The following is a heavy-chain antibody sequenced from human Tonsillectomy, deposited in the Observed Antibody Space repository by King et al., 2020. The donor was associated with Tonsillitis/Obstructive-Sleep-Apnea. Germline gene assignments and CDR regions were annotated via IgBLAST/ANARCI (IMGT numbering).Heavy chain of an antibody. J-gene: IGHJ3*02. CDR3: AKASIWSETVMAEDAFHI. D-gene: IGHD5-18*01. Sequence: DVQLVESGGGLVQPGGSLRLSCAASGFTFSSYAMSWVRQAPGKGLEWVSSISGSGGSTYYGDSVRGRFTISRDNSKNTLWLQMNSLTAEDTAVYYCAKASIWSETVMAEDAFHIWGQGTMVTVSS. CDR1: GFTFSSYA. CDR2: ISGSGGST. V-gene: IGHV3-23*04.